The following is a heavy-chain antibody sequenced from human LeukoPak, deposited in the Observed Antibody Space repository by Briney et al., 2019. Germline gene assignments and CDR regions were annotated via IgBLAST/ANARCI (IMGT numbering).Heavy chain of an antibody. CDR3: ARVETYGDYDAY. Sequence: GGSLRLSCAASGFTFSSYGMSWVRQAPGKGLEWVSAISGSGGSTYYADSVKGRFTISRDNAKNSLYLQMNSLRAEDTAVYYCARVETYGDYDAYWGQGTLVTVSS. J-gene: IGHJ4*02. V-gene: IGHV3-23*01. CDR2: ISGSGGST. D-gene: IGHD4-17*01. CDR1: GFTFSSYG.